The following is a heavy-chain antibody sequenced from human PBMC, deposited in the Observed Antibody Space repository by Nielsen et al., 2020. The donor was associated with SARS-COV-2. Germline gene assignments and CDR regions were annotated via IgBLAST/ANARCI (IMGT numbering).Heavy chain of an antibody. D-gene: IGHD6-13*01. J-gene: IGHJ4*02. CDR2: IDPSDSYT. V-gene: IGHV5-10-1*01. Sequence: KVPRKGSGYSFISYWIRWVRQMPGKGLEWMGRIDPSDSYTNYSPSFQGHVTISADKSISTAYLQWSSLKAADTAMYYCARFTSDIAAAGNYWGQGTLVTVSS. CDR1: GYSFISYW. CDR3: ARFTSDIAAAGNY.